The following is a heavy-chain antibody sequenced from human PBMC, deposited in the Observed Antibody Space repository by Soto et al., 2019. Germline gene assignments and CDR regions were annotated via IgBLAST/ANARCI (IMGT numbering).Heavy chain of an antibody. D-gene: IGHD3-22*01. CDR2: ISGSGGST. Sequence: GGSLRLSCAASGFTFSSYAMSWVRQAPGKGLEWVSAISGSGGSTYYADSVKGRFTISRDNSKNTLYLQMDSLRAEDTAVYYCAKLQTDYDSSGYTSWISYYGMDVSAQGTTVTGSS. J-gene: IGHJ6*02. CDR1: GFTFSSYA. V-gene: IGHV3-23*01. CDR3: AKLQTDYDSSGYTSWISYYGMDV.